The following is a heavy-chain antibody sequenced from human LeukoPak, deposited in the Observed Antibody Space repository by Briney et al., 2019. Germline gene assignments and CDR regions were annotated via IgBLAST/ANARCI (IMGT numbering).Heavy chain of an antibody. J-gene: IGHJ3*02. Sequence: GGSLRLSCAASGFTVSSNYMSWVRQAPGKGLEWVSVIYSGGSTYYADSVKGGFTISRDNSKNTLYLQMTSLRAEDTAVYYCARAGIYDSSGYHIDAFDIWGQGTMVTVSS. D-gene: IGHD3-22*01. CDR1: GFTVSSNY. CDR3: ARAGIYDSSGYHIDAFDI. V-gene: IGHV3-66*01. CDR2: IYSGGST.